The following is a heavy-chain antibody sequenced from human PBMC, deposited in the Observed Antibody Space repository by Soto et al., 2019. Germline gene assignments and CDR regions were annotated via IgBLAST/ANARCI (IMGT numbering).Heavy chain of an antibody. CDR2: ISYDGSKK. CDR1: GFTFSSYG. J-gene: IGHJ5*02. D-gene: IGHD6-13*01. CDR3: AKSGYASSWYWFDP. V-gene: IGHV3-30*18. Sequence: QVQLVESGGGVVQPGRSLRLSCAASGFTFSSYGMHWVRQAPGKGLEWVAVISYDGSKKYYGDSVKGRFTISRDNSKITLYLEMNSLRAEDTDVYYCAKSGYASSWYWFDPWGQGTLVTVSS.